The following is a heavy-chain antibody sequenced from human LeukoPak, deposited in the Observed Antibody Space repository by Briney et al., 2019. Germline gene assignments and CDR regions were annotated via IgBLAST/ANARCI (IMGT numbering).Heavy chain of an antibody. CDR3: ARFSAYDSSGYCFDY. D-gene: IGHD3-22*01. J-gene: IGHJ4*02. V-gene: IGHV3-48*04. Sequence: GGSLRPSCAASGFTFSSYGMSWVRQAPGKGLEWVSYISSSGSTIYYADSVKGRFTISRDNAKNSLYLQMNSLRAEDTAVYYCARFSAYDSSGYCFDYWGQGTLVTVSS. CDR1: GFTFSSYG. CDR2: ISSSGSTI.